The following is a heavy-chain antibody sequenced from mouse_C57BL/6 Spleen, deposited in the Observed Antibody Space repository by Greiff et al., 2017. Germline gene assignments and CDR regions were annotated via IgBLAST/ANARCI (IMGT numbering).Heavy chain of an antibody. Sequence: EVQVVESGGGLVQPGGSLSLSCAASGFTFTDYYMSWVRQPPGQALEWLGFIRNKANGYTTEYSASVKGRFTISRDNSQSILYLQMDALRAEDSATYYCARYYGSRYYFDYWGQGTTLTVSS. CDR3: ARYYGSRYYFDY. CDR2: IRNKANGYTT. J-gene: IGHJ2*01. V-gene: IGHV7-3*01. D-gene: IGHD1-1*01. CDR1: GFTFTDYY.